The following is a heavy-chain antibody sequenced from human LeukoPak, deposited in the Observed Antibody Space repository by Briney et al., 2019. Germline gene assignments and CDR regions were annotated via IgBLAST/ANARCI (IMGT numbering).Heavy chain of an antibody. CDR1: GYTFTGYY. D-gene: IGHD5-12*01. CDR2: INPSGGST. Sequence: ASVKVSCKASGYTFTGYYMHWVRQAPGQGLEWMGIINPSGGSTSYAQKFQGRVTMTRDTSTSTVYMELSSLRSEDTAVYYCARDGGGIVATIPGPYWGQGTLVTVSS. CDR3: ARDGGGIVATIPGPY. V-gene: IGHV1-46*01. J-gene: IGHJ4*02.